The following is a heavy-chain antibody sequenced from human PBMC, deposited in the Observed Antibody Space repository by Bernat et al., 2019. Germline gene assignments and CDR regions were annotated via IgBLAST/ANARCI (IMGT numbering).Heavy chain of an antibody. V-gene: IGHV3-11*05. J-gene: IGHJ3*02. CDR2: ISSSSSHT. CDR3: ARDAYNLNAVSAFDI. CDR1: GFTFSDYY. D-gene: IGHD1-20*01. Sequence: QVQLVESGGGLVTPGGSLRLSCAASGFTFSDYYMSWIRQAPGKGLEWVSYISSSSSHTKYADSVKGRFTISRDNAKNSLFLQMNSLRAEDTAVYFCARDAYNLNAVSAFDIWGQGTMVTVSS.